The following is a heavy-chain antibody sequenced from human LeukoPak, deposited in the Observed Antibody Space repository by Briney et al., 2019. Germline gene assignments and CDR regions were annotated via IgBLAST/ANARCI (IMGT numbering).Heavy chain of an antibody. CDR2: FSTYNGDT. CDR1: GYTFTGYY. CDR3: AIGQGVITWGGADVYDV. D-gene: IGHD3-16*01. Sequence: ASVKVSCKASGYTFTGYYMHWVRQAPGQRPEWMGWFSTYNGDTKYAQKLKGRVTLTADTLTSTAYMELRTLISDDTATYYCAIGQGVITWGGADVYDVWGQGTTVIVSS. V-gene: IGHV1-18*04. J-gene: IGHJ3*01.